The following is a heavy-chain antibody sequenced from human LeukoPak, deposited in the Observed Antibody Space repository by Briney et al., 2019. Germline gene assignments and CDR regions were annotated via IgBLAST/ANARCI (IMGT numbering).Heavy chain of an antibody. V-gene: IGHV3-23*01. D-gene: IGHD6-6*01. CDR1: GFTFSSYA. J-gene: IGHJ4*02. Sequence: GVSLRLSCAASGFTFSSYAMSWVRQAPGRGLDWISAITDSGGDTYYADSVKGRFTITRDNFKNTLYLQMNSLRAEDTAVYYCAKGSSPSRPYYFDYWGQGTLVTVSS. CDR3: AKGSSPSRPYYFDY. CDR2: ITDSGGDT.